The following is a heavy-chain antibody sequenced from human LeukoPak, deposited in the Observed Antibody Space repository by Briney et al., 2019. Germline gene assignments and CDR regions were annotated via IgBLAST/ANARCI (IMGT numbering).Heavy chain of an antibody. CDR1: GGSISSSSYS. Sequence: PSETLSLTCTVSGGSISSSSYSWGWIRQPPGKGLEWIGSIYYSGSTYYNPSLKSRVTISVDTSKNQFSLKLSSVTAADTAVYYCARGDPLWFGEKNPFDYWGQGTLVTVSS. CDR2: IYYSGST. J-gene: IGHJ4*02. CDR3: ARGDPLWFGEKNPFDY. D-gene: IGHD3-10*01. V-gene: IGHV4-39*01.